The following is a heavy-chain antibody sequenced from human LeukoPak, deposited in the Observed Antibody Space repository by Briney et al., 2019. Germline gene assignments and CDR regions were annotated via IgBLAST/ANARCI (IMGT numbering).Heavy chain of an antibody. J-gene: IGHJ6*02. CDR2: ISRSRSYI. CDR1: GFTFSIYS. Sequence: GGSLRLSCAASGFTFSIYSMNWLRQAPGKGLEWVSSISRSRSYIYYADSVKRRYTISRHNAKNSLYLQMSSLRAEDTAVYYCARDRERQILDYGMDVWGQGTTVTVSS. D-gene: IGHD1-26*01. CDR3: ARDRERQILDYGMDV. V-gene: IGHV3-21*01.